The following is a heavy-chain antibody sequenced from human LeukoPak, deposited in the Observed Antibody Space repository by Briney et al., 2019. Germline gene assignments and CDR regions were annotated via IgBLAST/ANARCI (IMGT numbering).Heavy chain of an antibody. CDR2: ISGSGGRT. Sequence: PGGSLRLSCAASGFTFSSYAMSCVRLAPGKGLEWISVISGSGGRTDYADSVKGRFTISRDNSKNTLYLQMNSLRAEDTAVYYCAKTALAVAGIVPVESELDYWGQGTLVTVSS. J-gene: IGHJ4*02. V-gene: IGHV3-23*01. CDR3: AKTALAVAGIVPVESELDY. D-gene: IGHD6-19*01. CDR1: GFTFSSYA.